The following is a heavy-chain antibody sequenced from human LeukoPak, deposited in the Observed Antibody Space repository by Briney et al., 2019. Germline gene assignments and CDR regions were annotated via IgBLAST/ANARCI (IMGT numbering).Heavy chain of an antibody. CDR1: GGDIISRSHY. Sequence: SETLSLTCTVSGGDIISRSHYWGWIRQPPGKGLEWIGSVYYSGNTYYNSSLKRRATISIDTPTSKNQFSLTLTSVTAADTAVYYCARHHAEILVPNDWGQGTLVTVSS. D-gene: IGHD1-1*01. CDR2: VYYSGNT. J-gene: IGHJ4*02. V-gene: IGHV4-39*01. CDR3: ARHHAEILVPND.